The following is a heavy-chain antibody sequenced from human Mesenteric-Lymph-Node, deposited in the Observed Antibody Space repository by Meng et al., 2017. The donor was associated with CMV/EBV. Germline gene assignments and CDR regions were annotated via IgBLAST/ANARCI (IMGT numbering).Heavy chain of an antibody. V-gene: IGHV1-8*03. CDR1: YTFPSYD. CDR3: ARASYYYDSSGKTVYFQH. J-gene: IGHJ1*01. CDR2: LNPHSGNT. D-gene: IGHD3-22*01. Sequence: YTFPSYDINWVRQATGQGLEWMGWLNPHSGNTGYAQKFQGRVTITRNTSISTAYMELSSLRSEDTAVYYCARASYYYDSSGKTVYFQHWGQGTLVTVSS.